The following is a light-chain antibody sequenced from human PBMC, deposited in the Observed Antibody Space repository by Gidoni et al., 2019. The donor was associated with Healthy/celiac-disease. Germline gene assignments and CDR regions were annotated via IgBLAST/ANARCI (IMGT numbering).Light chain of an antibody. CDR3: QQYGSSPRT. J-gene: IGKJ4*01. V-gene: IGKV3-20*01. CDR1: QSVSSSY. CDR2: GAS. Sequence: EIVLTQSPGTLSLSPGERATLSCRASQSVSSSYLAWYQQKPGQAPRLLIYGASSSATGIPDRFSGSGSWTAFTLTISRLEPEDFAVYYCQQYGSSPRTFGGGTKVEIK.